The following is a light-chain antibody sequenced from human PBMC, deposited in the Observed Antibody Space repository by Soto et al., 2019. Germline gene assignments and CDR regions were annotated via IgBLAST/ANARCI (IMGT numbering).Light chain of an antibody. CDR2: RSN. Sequence: QSVLTRPPSASGTPGQRVTISCSGSSSNIGSNYVYWYQQLPGTAPKLLIYRSNQRPSGVPDRFSGSKSGTSASLAISGLRSEDEADYYCAAWDDSLSAWVFGGGTKLTVL. V-gene: IGLV1-47*01. CDR3: AAWDDSLSAWV. CDR1: SSNIGSNY. J-gene: IGLJ3*02.